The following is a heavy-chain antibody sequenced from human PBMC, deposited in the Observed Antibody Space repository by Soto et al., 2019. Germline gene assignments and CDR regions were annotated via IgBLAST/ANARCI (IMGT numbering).Heavy chain of an antibody. Sequence: GGSLRLSCSASGFIFSRSDLHWVRQAPGKGLEWVGRVRSKINNYATSFADSVRGRFTISRNDSDNTVSLEMSGLKSEDTALYYCSRHEEGRRMVFYGMDVWGQGTTVTVSS. V-gene: IGHV3-73*01. CDR2: VRSKINNYAT. D-gene: IGHD2-8*01. CDR1: GFIFSRSD. J-gene: IGHJ6*02. CDR3: SRHEEGRRMVFYGMDV.